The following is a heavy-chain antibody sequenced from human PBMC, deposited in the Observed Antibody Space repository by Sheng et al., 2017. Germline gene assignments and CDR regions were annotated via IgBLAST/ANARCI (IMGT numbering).Heavy chain of an antibody. CDR3: AGSYSWNYEMSDWFDP. V-gene: IGHV4-61*02. J-gene: IGHJ5*02. D-gene: IGHD1-26*01. Sequence: QVQLQESGPGLVKPSQTLSLTCTVSGGSISSGSYYWSWIRQPAGKGLEWIGRIYTTGSTGSTNYNPSLKSRVTISVDTSKNQFSLKLRSVTAADTAVYYCAGSYSWNYEMSDWFDPWGQGTLVTVSS. CDR1: GGSISSGSYY. CDR2: IYTTGSTGST.